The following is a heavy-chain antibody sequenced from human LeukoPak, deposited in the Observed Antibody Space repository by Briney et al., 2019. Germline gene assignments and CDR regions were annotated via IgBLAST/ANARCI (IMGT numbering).Heavy chain of an antibody. J-gene: IGHJ4*02. V-gene: IGHV4-34*01. D-gene: IGHD5-18*01. CDR3: ARAPVDTAMVTIGYYFDY. CDR2: INHSGST. Sequence: SETLSLTCAVYGGSFSGYYWSWIRQPPGKGLEWIGEINHSGSTNYNPSLKSRVTISVDTSKNQFSLKLGSVTAADTAVYYCARAPVDTAMVTIGYYFDYWGQGTLVTVSS. CDR1: GGSFSGYY.